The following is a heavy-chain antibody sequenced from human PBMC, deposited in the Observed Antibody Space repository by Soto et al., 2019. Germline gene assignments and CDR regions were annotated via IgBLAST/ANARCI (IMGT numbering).Heavy chain of an antibody. D-gene: IGHD3-10*01. CDR1: GGSVSSGSYY. J-gene: IGHJ6*02. Sequence: PSETLSLTCTVSGGSVSSGSYYWSWIRQPPGKGLEWIGYIYYSGSTNYNPSLKSRVTISADKSISTAYLQWSSLKASDTAMYYCARSMVRGVYYYYGMDVWGQGTTVTVSS. CDR2: IYYSGST. CDR3: ARSMVRGVYYYYGMDV. V-gene: IGHV4-61*03.